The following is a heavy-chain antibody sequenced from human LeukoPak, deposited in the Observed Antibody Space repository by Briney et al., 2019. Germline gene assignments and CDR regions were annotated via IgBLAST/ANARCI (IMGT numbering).Heavy chain of an antibody. CDR3: ARGSGSSSYYYYYYMDV. V-gene: IGHV4-34*01. CDR1: GGSFSGYY. D-gene: IGHD6-6*01. CDR2: INHSGST. J-gene: IGHJ6*03. Sequence: ASETLSLTCAVYGGSFSGYYWSWIRQPPGKGLEWIGEINHSGSTNYNPSLMSRVTISVDTSKNQFSLKLSSVTAADTAVYYCARGSGSSSYYYYYYMDVWGKGTTVTVSS.